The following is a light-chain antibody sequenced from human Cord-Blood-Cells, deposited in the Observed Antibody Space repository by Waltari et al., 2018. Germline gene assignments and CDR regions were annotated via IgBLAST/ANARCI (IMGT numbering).Light chain of an antibody. CDR3: QQYNNWPRT. Sequence: EIVMTQSPATLSVSPGERATLSCRASQSVSSNLAWYQQKPGQAPRLLIYGASTRATGIPARFSGSGSVTEFTLTISSLQSEDCAVYYCQQYNNWPRTFGQGTKVESK. CDR2: GAS. CDR1: QSVSSN. V-gene: IGKV3-15*01. J-gene: IGKJ1*01.